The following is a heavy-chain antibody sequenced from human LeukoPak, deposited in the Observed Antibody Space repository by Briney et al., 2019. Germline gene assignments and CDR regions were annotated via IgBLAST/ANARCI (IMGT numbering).Heavy chain of an antibody. CDR3: TTEWNRGVPY. CDR2: IKSQTDGGTT. J-gene: IGHJ4*02. Sequence: PSETLSLTCAVYGGSFSGYYWTWIRQAPGKGLEWVGRIKSQTDGGTTDYAAPVKGRFTISRDESKNTLYLQMNGLKTDDTGVYYCTTEWNRGVPYWGQGTLVTVSS. CDR1: GGSFSGYY. D-gene: IGHD3-10*01. V-gene: IGHV3-15*01.